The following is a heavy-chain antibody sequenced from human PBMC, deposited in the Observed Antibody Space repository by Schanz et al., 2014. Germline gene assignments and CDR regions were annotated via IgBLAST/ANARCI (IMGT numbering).Heavy chain of an antibody. CDR3: ASSGAGYSSSWDFDY. Sequence: QVQVEQSGPEVKKPGASVTVSCQASGYTFSFTSYNVHWVRQAPGQGLEWMGYINSSGGSTTYAQKFQGRVTMTRDTSTSTVYMELSSLRSEDTAVYYCASSGAGYSSSWDFDYWGQGTLVNVSS. J-gene: IGHJ4*02. V-gene: IGHV1-46*01. D-gene: IGHD6-13*01. CDR2: INSSGGST. CDR1: GYTFSFTSYN.